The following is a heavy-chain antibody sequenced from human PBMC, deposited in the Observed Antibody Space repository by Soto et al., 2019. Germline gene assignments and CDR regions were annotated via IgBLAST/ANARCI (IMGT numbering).Heavy chain of an antibody. CDR2: ISYDGSNK. D-gene: IGHD2-15*01. CDR3: ARGAGYCSGGSCYQRRSYYGMDV. J-gene: IGHJ6*02. Sequence: PGGSLRLSCAASGFTFSSYAMHWVRQAPGKGLEWVAVISYDGSNKYYADSVKGRFTISRDNSKNTLYLQMNSLRAEDTAVYYCARGAGYCSGGSCYQRRSYYGMDVWGQGTTVTVSS. CDR1: GFTFSSYA. V-gene: IGHV3-30-3*01.